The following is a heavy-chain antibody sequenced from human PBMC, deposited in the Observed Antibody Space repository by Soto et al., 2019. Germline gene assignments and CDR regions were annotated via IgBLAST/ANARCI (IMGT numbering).Heavy chain of an antibody. D-gene: IGHD1-26*01. V-gene: IGHV3-30-3*01. CDR3: ARSLVGATYFDY. J-gene: IGHJ4*02. CDR1: GFTFSSYA. CDR2: TSYDGSNK. Sequence: QVQLVESGGGVVQPGRSLRLSCAASGFTFSSYAMHWVRQAPGKGLEWVAVTSYDGSNKYYADSVKGRFTISRDNSKNTLYLQMNSLRAEDTAVYYCARSLVGATYFDYWGQGTLVTVSS.